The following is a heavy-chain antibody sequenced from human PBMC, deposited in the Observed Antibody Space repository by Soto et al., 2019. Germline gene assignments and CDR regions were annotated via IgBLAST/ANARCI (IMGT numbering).Heavy chain of an antibody. J-gene: IGHJ4*02. Sequence: GGSLRLSCAASGFTFSNAWMSWVRQAPGKGLEWVGRIKSKTDGGTTDYAAPVKGRFTISRDDSKNTLYLQMNSLKTEDTAVYYCTTHRAGRLLWYGGFDYWGQGTLVTVSA. D-gene: IGHD1-26*01. CDR1: GFTFSNAW. V-gene: IGHV3-15*01. CDR3: TTHRAGRLLWYGGFDY. CDR2: IKSKTDGGTT.